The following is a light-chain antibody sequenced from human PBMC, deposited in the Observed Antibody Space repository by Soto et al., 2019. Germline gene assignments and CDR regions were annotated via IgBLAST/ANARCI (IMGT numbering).Light chain of an antibody. J-gene: IGKJ1*01. CDR3: QQYNSYSPWT. CDR2: KAS. CDR1: QGISNY. Sequence: DIQMTQSPSSLSASVGDRVTITCRATQGISNYLAWYQQKPGKAPKLLIYKASSLESGVPSRFSGSGSGTEFTLTISSLQPDDFATYYCQQYNSYSPWTFGQGTKV. V-gene: IGKV1-5*03.